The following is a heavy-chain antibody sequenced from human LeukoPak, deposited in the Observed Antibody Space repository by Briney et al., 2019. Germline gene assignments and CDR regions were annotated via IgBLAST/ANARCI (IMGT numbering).Heavy chain of an antibody. Sequence: PSETLSLTCTVFGGYISDYCWTWIRQSAGKGLEWIGRVQISENNNYNPSLRSRVTLSLDTSKNQFSLRLTSVTAADTAIYYCARESVAAGTRWFDYWGQGTLVTVSS. J-gene: IGHJ4*02. CDR3: ARESVAAGTRWFDY. CDR1: GGYISDYC. CDR2: VQISENN. V-gene: IGHV4-4*07. D-gene: IGHD6-13*01.